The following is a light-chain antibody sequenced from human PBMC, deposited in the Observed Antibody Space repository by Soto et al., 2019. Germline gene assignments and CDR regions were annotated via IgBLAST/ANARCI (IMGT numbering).Light chain of an antibody. CDR1: SSDIGAYNF. Sequence: QSALTQPASVSGSPGQSITISCTGTSSDIGAYNFVSWYQQHPGKAPKLMLYDVNIRPSGVSNRFSGSKSGNTASLTISGLHAEDEADYYCTSWTTSTTMIFGGGTKLT. V-gene: IGLV2-14*03. J-gene: IGLJ2*01. CDR2: DVN. CDR3: TSWTTSTTMI.